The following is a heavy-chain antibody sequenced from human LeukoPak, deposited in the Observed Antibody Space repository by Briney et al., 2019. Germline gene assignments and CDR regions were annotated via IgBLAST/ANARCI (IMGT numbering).Heavy chain of an antibody. V-gene: IGHV4-59*01. CDR2: IYYSGST. CDR1: GGSISSYY. Sequence: SETLSLTCTVSGGSISSYYWSWIRQPPGKGLEWIGYIYYSGSTNYNPSLKSRVTISVDTSKNQFSLKLSSVTAADTAVYYCARTPFWSGYPVYYYYYMDVWGKGTTVTVSS. D-gene: IGHD3-3*01. CDR3: ARTPFWSGYPVYYYYYMDV. J-gene: IGHJ6*03.